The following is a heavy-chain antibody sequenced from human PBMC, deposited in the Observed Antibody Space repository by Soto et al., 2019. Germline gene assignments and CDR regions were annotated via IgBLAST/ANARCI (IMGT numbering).Heavy chain of an antibody. CDR1: GGSISRGGYY. CDR2: IYDSGST. D-gene: IGHD4-17*01. J-gene: IGHJ4*02. V-gene: IGHV4-31*03. CDR3: ARASNRYDGDYKASFFDD. Sequence: QVQLQESGPGLVKPSQTLSLTCTVSGGSISRGGYYWSWIRQHPGKGLEWIGYIYDSGSTYYNPSINSRVTISVDTSKNQSSPKLSSVTAADTAVYYCARASNRYDGDYKASFFDDWGQGTLVTVAS.